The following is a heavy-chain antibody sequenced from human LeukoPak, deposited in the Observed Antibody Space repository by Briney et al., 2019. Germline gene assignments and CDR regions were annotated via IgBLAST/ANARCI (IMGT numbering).Heavy chain of an antibody. Sequence: SSETLSLTCTVSGGSISSYFWTWLRQPPGKGLEWIGYIYYSGSTSYNPSLKSRVTMSVDTSKNQFSLNLNSVTAADTAVYYCARGYLDWFDPWGKGTLVTVSS. CDR2: IYYSGST. CDR1: GGSISSYF. V-gene: IGHV4-59*01. CDR3: ARGYLDWFDP. D-gene: IGHD1-26*01. J-gene: IGHJ5*02.